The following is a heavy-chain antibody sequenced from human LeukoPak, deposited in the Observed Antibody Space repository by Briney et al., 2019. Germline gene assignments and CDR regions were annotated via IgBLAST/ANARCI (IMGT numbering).Heavy chain of an antibody. CDR2: INPNSGGT. V-gene: IGHV1-2*02. CDR3: ARDLHRHDFWSGSYAFDI. Sequence: ASVKVSCKASGYTFTGYYMHWVRQAPGQGLEWMGWINPNSGGTNYAQKFQGRVTMTRDTSISTAYMELSRLRSDDTAVYYCARDLHRHDFWSGSYAFDIWGQGTMVTVSS. D-gene: IGHD3-3*01. CDR1: GYTFTGYY. J-gene: IGHJ3*02.